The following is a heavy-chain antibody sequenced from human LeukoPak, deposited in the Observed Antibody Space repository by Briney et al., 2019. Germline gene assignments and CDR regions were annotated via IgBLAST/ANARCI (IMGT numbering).Heavy chain of an antibody. Sequence: SQTLSLTCVISGDSVSSNSAAWNWIRQSPSRGLQWLGRTYYRSKRYNDYAVSVRSRITINPDTSKNQFSLQLNSVTPEDTAVYYCARDPPLYIMGATGLDFWGQGTLVTVSS. J-gene: IGHJ4*02. D-gene: IGHD1-26*01. CDR2: TYYRSKRYN. CDR1: GDSVSSNSAA. CDR3: ARDPPLYIMGATGLDF. V-gene: IGHV6-1*01.